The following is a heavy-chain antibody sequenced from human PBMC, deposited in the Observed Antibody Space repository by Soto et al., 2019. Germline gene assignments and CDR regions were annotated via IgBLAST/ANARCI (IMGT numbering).Heavy chain of an antibody. CDR3: ARDPYDSSGYSYGAFDI. CDR1: GFTVSSNY. V-gene: IGHV3-66*01. CDR2: IYSGGST. D-gene: IGHD3-22*01. J-gene: IGHJ3*02. Sequence: GGSLRLSCAASGFTVSSNYMSWVHQAPGKGLEWVSVIYSGGSTYYADSVKGRFTISRDNSKNTLYLQMNSLRAEDTAVYYCARDPYDSSGYSYGAFDIWGQGTMVTVSS.